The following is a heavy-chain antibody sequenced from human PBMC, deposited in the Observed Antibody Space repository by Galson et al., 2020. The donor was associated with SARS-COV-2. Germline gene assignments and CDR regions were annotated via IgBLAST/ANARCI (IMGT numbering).Heavy chain of an antibody. CDR2: VSAGGDKT. Sequence: GGSLRLSCVASGFTFSSDAMTWVRQAPGKGLEWVAAVSAGGDKTYYAGSVKGRFTISRDNFKNTVSLQMSDLRADDTAVYYCVKVPYGNRDTSGYYSNQRKGYYFELWGQGTRVTVSS. V-gene: IGHV3-23*01. CDR3: VKVPYGNRDTSGYYSNQRKGYYFEL. J-gene: IGHJ4*01. D-gene: IGHD3-22*01. CDR1: GFTFSSDA.